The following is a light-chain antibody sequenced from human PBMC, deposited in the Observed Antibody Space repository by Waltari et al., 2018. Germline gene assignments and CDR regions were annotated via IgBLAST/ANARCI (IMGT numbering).Light chain of an antibody. CDR2: EVI. Sequence: QSALTQPASVSGTPGQSITISCTGTNSDVGNYNLFSWYQPHPGEAPELMICEVIKRPSGVSNRFSGSKSGNTASLTISGLQAEDEADYYCCSYAGSGTYVFGTGTKVTVL. CDR1: NSDVGNYNL. CDR3: CSYAGSGTYV. J-gene: IGLJ1*01. V-gene: IGLV2-23*02.